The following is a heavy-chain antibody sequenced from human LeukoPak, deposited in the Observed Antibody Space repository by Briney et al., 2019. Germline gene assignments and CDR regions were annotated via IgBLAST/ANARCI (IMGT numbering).Heavy chain of an antibody. CDR3: ARGSAHYDYVWGSYSRVAEYVQH. V-gene: IGHV1-8*01. J-gene: IGHJ1*01. CDR2: MNPNSGNT. D-gene: IGHD3-16*01. Sequence: ASVKVSCKASGYTFTSYDINWVRQATGQGLEWMGWMNPNSGNTGYAQKFQGRVTMTRNTSISTAYMELSSLRSEDTAVYYCARGSAHYDYVWGSYSRVAEYVQHWGQGTLVTVSS. CDR1: GYTFTSYD.